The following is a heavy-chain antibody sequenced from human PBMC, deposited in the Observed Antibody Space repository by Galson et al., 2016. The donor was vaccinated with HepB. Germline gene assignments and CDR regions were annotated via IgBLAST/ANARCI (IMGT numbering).Heavy chain of an antibody. CDR3: AKLRDGYDWGAFDI. CDR2: IFSGGYT. Sequence: LRLSCAASGVTVSSNYMTWIRQAPGKGLEWVSVIFSGGYTYYSDYVKGRFTTSRDNSKNMVYLQMNGLRVEDTAKYCCAKLRDGYDWGAFDIWGLGTTVSVSS. J-gene: IGHJ6*02. CDR1: GVTVSSNY. V-gene: IGHV3-53*01. D-gene: IGHD3-16*01.